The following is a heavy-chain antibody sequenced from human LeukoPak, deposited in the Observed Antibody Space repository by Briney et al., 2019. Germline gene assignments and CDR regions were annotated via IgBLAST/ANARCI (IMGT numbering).Heavy chain of an antibody. D-gene: IGHD4-17*01. CDR1: GFPFSSYE. J-gene: IGHJ3*02. Sequence: GSLRLSCAASGFPFSSYEMNWIRQPPGKGLEWIGEINHSGSTNYNPSLKSRVTISVDTSKNQFPLKLSSVTAADTAVYYCARATTARAPFWIWGPGTMVTVSS. CDR3: ARATTARAPFWI. V-gene: IGHV4-34*01. CDR2: INHSGST.